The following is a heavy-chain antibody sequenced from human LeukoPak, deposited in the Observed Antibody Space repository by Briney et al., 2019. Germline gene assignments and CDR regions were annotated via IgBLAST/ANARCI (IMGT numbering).Heavy chain of an antibody. Sequence: GESLKISCKGSGYSFSSYWIAWVRQMPGKGLEWMGIIHPGNSETTYNPSFQGQVTMSADKSITTAYLQWSSLEGPDTAMYYCARRLSTIAAAAANDYWGQGTLVTVSS. CDR1: GYSFSSYW. V-gene: IGHV5-51*01. J-gene: IGHJ4*02. CDR3: ARRLSTIAAAAANDY. D-gene: IGHD6-13*01. CDR2: IHPGNSET.